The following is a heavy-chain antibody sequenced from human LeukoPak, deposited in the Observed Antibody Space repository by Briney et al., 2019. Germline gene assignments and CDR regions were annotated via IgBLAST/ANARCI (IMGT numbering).Heavy chain of an antibody. CDR2: IYPADSAA. J-gene: IGHJ6*02. Sequence: GESLKISCQTSGYTFSSYWIAWVRQMPGKGLEWMGIIYPADSAAKYSPAFQGQVIISADKSLTTAYLQWSSLKASDTAIYYCARHAAPGGAFFYYAVDVWGQGTTVVVSS. D-gene: IGHD1-26*01. V-gene: IGHV5-51*01. CDR3: ARHAAPGGAFFYYAVDV. CDR1: GYTFSSYW.